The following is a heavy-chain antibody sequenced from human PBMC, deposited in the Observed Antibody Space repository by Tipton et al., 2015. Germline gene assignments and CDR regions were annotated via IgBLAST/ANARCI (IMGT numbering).Heavy chain of an antibody. V-gene: IGHV4-59*01. D-gene: IGHD3-10*01. CDR1: GDSIMSYY. CDR2: IFNSGRT. J-gene: IGHJ5*02. Sequence: TLSLTCNVSGDSIMSYYWSWIRQPPGKGLEWIGYIFNSGRTSYNPPLKNRVTISVDTSKNQFALKLSSVTAADTAIYYCAGALFGQLNWFDPWGQGTLVTVSA. CDR3: AGALFGQLNWFDP.